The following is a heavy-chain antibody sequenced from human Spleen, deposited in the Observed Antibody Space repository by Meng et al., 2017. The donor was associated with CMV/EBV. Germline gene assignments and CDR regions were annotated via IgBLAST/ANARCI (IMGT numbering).Heavy chain of an antibody. CDR1: GFTFSTYT. CDR2: ITSSSSTT. CDR3: ARDPDGGVMDDAFDI. D-gene: IGHD3-16*01. V-gene: IGHV3-48*04. J-gene: IGHJ3*02. Sequence: GESLKISCAASGFTFSTYTFNWVRQAPGKGLEWVSYITSSSSTTYYADSVKGRFTISRDNAENSLYLQMNSLRAEDTAVYYCARDPDGGVMDDAFDIWGQGTMVTVSS.